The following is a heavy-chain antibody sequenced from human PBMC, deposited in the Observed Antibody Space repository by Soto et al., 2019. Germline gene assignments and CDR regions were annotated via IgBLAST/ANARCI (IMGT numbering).Heavy chain of an antibody. Sequence: GGSLRLSCAASGFTFSDHYMDWVRQAPGKGLEWVGRTRNKANSYTTEYAASVKGRFTIPRDDSKNSLYLQMNSLKTEDTAVYYCARRHYCSGGSCYSVGYYMDVWGKGTTVTVSS. V-gene: IGHV3-72*01. CDR1: GFTFSDHY. CDR2: TRNKANSYTT. CDR3: ARRHYCSGGSCYSVGYYMDV. J-gene: IGHJ6*03. D-gene: IGHD2-15*01.